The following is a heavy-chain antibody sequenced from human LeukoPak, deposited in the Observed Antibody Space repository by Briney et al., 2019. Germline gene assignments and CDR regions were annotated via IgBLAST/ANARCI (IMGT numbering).Heavy chain of an antibody. Sequence: QSGGSLRLSCAASGFTFSSYGMHWVRQAPGKGLEWVAVIWYGGSNKYYADSVKGRFTISRDNSKNTLYLQMNSLRAEDTAVYYCVRDGYAFDVWGQGTMVTVSS. D-gene: IGHD5-12*01. V-gene: IGHV3-33*08. J-gene: IGHJ3*01. CDR2: IWYGGSNK. CDR3: VRDGYAFDV. CDR1: GFTFSSYG.